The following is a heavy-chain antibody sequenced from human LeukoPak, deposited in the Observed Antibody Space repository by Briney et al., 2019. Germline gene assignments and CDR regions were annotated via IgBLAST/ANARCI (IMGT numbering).Heavy chain of an antibody. Sequence: ASVKVSCKASGYTFTSYDINWVRQATGQGLEWTGWMNPNSGNTGYAQKFQGRVTMTRNTSISTAYMELNSLRSEDTAVYYCARVAGTMVRGVIGYWGQGTLVTVSS. V-gene: IGHV1-8*01. D-gene: IGHD3-10*01. CDR1: GYTFTSYD. CDR3: ARVAGTMVRGVIGY. CDR2: MNPNSGNT. J-gene: IGHJ4*02.